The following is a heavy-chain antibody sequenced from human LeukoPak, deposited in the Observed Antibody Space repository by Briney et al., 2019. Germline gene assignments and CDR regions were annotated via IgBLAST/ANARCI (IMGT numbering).Heavy chain of an antibody. CDR1: GFSFTDYG. Sequence: GGSLRLSCAASGFSFTDYGMSWVRQAPGKGLEWVSAISGSGGSTYYADSVKGRFTISRDNSKNTLYLQMNSLRAEDTAVYYCAKDLSDPFDYWGQGTLVTVSS. V-gene: IGHV3-23*01. CDR2: ISGSGGST. J-gene: IGHJ4*02. CDR3: AKDLSDPFDY. D-gene: IGHD2/OR15-2a*01.